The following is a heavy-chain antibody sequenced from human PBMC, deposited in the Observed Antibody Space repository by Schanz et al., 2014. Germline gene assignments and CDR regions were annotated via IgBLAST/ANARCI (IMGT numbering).Heavy chain of an antibody. D-gene: IGHD4-17*01. CDR1: GFTFSGYS. CDR3: ARDSNGDDGYRFWFDS. CDR2: ITGTGTV. V-gene: IGHV3-48*01. Sequence: EVHLVESGGGLVQPGGSLRLSCAASGFTFSGYSMNWVRQAPGKGLEWISYITGTGTVMYADSVKGRFTISRDNGKNSLSLQMNSLRVEDTAIYYCARDSNGDDGYRFWFDSWGQGILVNDSS. J-gene: IGHJ5*01.